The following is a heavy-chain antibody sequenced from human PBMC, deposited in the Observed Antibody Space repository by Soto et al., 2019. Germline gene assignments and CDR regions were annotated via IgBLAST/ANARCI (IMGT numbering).Heavy chain of an antibody. CDR2: INAGNGNT. V-gene: IGHV1-3*01. D-gene: IGHD2-2*01. Sequence: GASVKVSCKASGYTFTSYAMHWVRQAPGQRLEWMGWINAGNGNTKYSQKFQGRVTITRDTSASTAYMELSSLRSEDTAVYYCARDTQYQPYYYYVDVWGKGTTVTVSS. J-gene: IGHJ6*03. CDR3: ARDTQYQPYYYYVDV. CDR1: GYTFTSYA.